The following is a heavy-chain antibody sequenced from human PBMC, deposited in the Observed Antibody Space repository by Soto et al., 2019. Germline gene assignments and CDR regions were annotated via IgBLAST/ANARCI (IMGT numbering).Heavy chain of an antibody. CDR1: GFSLSKARMG. D-gene: IGHD1-7*01. J-gene: IGHJ4*02. CDR2: IFWNDER. CDR3: ARALREELPIYYFDS. V-gene: IGHV2-26*01. Sequence: QVTLKESGPVLVNPTETLTLTCTVSGFSLSKARMGVSWIRQPPGKALEWLAHIFWNDERSYNTSLKSRLTISRDTSKSQVVLTMTNVDPVDTGTYFCARALREELPIYYFDSWGQGTLVTVSS.